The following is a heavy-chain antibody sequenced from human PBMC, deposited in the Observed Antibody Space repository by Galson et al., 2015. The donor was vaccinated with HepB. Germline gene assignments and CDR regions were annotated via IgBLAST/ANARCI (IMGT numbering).Heavy chain of an antibody. CDR2: INTGTGHP. J-gene: IGHJ5*02. V-gene: IGHV7-4-1*02. CDR1: GYTFTTYA. D-gene: IGHD6-13*01. CDR3: MREYAAGGTSWFDP. Sequence: SVKVSCKASGYTFTTYAINWVRQAPGQGLEWMAWINTGTGHPTYGQGFKGRFVFSLDTSVSTAYLLITNLKPEDTAVYYCMREYAAGGTSWFDPWGQGTLLTVSS.